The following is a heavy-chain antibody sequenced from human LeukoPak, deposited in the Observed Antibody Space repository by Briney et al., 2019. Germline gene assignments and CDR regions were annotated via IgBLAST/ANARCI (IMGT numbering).Heavy chain of an antibody. D-gene: IGHD5-24*01. CDR2: INPSGGST. CDR1: GYSLTSYY. Sequence: ASVTVSCKAPGYSLTSYYLDWVRQAPGQGLEWMAIINPSGGSTSHAQKFQGRVTMTRDTSASAVYMELSSLRSEDTAVYYCASVYKHGMDVWGQGTTVTVSS. CDR3: ASVYKHGMDV. V-gene: IGHV1-46*01. J-gene: IGHJ6*02.